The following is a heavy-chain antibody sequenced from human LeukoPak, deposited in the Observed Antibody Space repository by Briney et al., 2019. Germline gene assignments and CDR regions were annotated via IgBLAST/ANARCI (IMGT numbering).Heavy chain of an antibody. Sequence: PSETLSLTCTVSGGSVSSGSYYWSWIWQPPGKGLEWIGYIYYSGSTNYNPSLKSRVTISVDTSKNQFSLKLSSVTAADTAVYYCARLIAAAGLNFDYWGQGTLVTVSS. CDR3: ARLIAAAGLNFDY. J-gene: IGHJ4*02. D-gene: IGHD6-13*01. CDR2: IYYSGST. V-gene: IGHV4-61*01. CDR1: GGSVSSGSYY.